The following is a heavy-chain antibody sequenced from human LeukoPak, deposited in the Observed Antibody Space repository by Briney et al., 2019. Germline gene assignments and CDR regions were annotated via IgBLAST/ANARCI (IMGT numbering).Heavy chain of an antibody. Sequence: GRSLRLSCAASGFTFSSYGMHWVRQAPGKGLEWVSAISGSGGSTYYADSVKGRFTISRDNSKNTLYLQMNSLRAEDTAVYYCARGMGATDLTLYFDYWGQGTLVTVSS. CDR3: ARGMGATDLTLYFDY. J-gene: IGHJ4*02. CDR2: ISGSGGST. CDR1: GFTFSSYG. D-gene: IGHD1-26*01. V-gene: IGHV3-23*01.